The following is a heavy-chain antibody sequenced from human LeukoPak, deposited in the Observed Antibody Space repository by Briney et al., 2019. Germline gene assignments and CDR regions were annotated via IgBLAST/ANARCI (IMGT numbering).Heavy chain of an antibody. D-gene: IGHD6-13*01. CDR2: ISGGGGST. CDR3: AKEDSSWYGAFDN. Sequence: GGSLRLSCAASGFTFSSYAMSWVRQGPGKGLEWVSAISGGGGSTYYADSVKGRFTISRDNSKNTLFLQMNTLSAEDTAVYYCAKEDSSWYGAFDNWGRGTLVTVSS. V-gene: IGHV3-23*01. J-gene: IGHJ4*02. CDR1: GFTFSSYA.